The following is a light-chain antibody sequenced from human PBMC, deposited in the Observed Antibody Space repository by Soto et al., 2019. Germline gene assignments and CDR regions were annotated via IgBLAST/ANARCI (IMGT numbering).Light chain of an antibody. V-gene: IGLV4-60*02. CDR1: SGHSSYN. Sequence: QLVLTQSSSASASLGSSVKLTFSLSSGHSSYNIAWHQQQPGKAPRHLMRLEDSGSYNKGSGVPDRVSGSSSGADRYLTISNLQYEDEADYYCETWDSTTRVFGGGTKLTVL. J-gene: IGLJ3*02. CDR2: LEDSGSY. CDR3: ETWDSTTRV.